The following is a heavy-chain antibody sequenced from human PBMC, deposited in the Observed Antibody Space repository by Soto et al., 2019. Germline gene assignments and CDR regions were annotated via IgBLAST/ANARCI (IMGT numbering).Heavy chain of an antibody. CDR1: GFTFSNYE. CDR2: IGTRGRTI. CDR3: ARDPAIYSGKFDYGLDV. D-gene: IGHD4-4*01. J-gene: IGHJ6*02. Sequence: PGGSLRLSCAASGFTFSNYEMNWVRQAPGKGLEWVSYIGTRGRTIYYADSVKGRFTISRDNAKNSLYLQMNGLRAEDTAVYYCARDPAIYSGKFDYGLDVWGQGTTVTVSS. V-gene: IGHV3-48*03.